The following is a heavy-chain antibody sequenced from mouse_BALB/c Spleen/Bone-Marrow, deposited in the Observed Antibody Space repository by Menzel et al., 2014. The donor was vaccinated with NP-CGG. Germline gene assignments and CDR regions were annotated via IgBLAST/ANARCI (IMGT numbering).Heavy chain of an antibody. CDR2: INPYNDGT. V-gene: IGHV1-14*01. CDR3: ASHNWDYAMDY. Sequence: VQLQQSGPELVKPGASVKMSCKASGYTFTSYVMHWVKQKPGQGLEWIGYINPYNDGTKYNEKFKGKATLTSDKSSSTPYMELSSLTSEDSAVYYCASHNWDYAMDYWGQGTSVTVSS. J-gene: IGHJ4*01. CDR1: GYTFTSYV. D-gene: IGHD4-1*02.